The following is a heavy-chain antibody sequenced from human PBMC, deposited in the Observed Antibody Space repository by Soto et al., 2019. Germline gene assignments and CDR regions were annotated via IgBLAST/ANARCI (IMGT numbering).Heavy chain of an antibody. Sequence: QVQLQESGPGLVKPSQTLSLTCTVAGDSISGGDYYWSWIRQPPGEALEWIGHIHYSGSTYYNASLKSRLTGSMVTSKNPFSLNLNSVTAADTAVYYGASDQRALRDFDYWGQGILVTVSS. CDR2: IHYSGST. J-gene: IGHJ4*02. CDR3: ASDQRALRDFDY. V-gene: IGHV4-30-4*01. CDR1: GDSISGGDYY.